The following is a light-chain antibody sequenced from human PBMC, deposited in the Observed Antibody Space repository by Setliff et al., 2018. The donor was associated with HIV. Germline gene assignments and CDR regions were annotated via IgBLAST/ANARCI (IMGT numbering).Light chain of an antibody. Sequence: QSVLTQTPSASGTPGQGVTISCSGGSSNIGTNTVNWYQQLPGTAPKLLMYSDTQRPSGVPDRFSGSKSGTSASLAISGFQSEDEADYYCATWDDSLNGRVFGTGTKVTVL. J-gene: IGLJ1*01. CDR3: ATWDDSLNGRV. CDR2: SDT. V-gene: IGLV1-44*01. CDR1: SSNIGTNT.